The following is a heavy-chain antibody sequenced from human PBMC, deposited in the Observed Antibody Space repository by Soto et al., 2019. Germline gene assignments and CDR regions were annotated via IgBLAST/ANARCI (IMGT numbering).Heavy chain of an antibody. CDR3: ATSYGSGYRAFDY. CDR1: GDTFSFYS. Sequence: QVQLVQSGAEVKRPGSSVKVSCKASGDTFSFYSINWVRQAPGLGLEWMGRVNPILSKSNYAQRFQGRVTMTADKSTSTAYMELSGLRSEDTAMYYCATSYGSGYRAFDYWGQGARVTVSS. V-gene: IGHV1-69*04. J-gene: IGHJ4*02. D-gene: IGHD3-10*01. CDR2: VNPILSKS.